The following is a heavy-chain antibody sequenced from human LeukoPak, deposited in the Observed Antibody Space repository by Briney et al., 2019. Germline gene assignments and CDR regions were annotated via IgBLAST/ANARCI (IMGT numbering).Heavy chain of an antibody. J-gene: IGHJ4*02. CDR1: GGSISSYY. CDR2: IYYTGST. V-gene: IGHV4-59*01. Sequence: SETLPLTCTVSGGSISSYYWSWIRQPPGKGLEWIGYIYYTGSTNYNPSLKSRVTISGDTSKNQFSLKLTSVTAADTAVYYCARVGRYCGGDCYLDYWGRGTLVTVSS. CDR3: ARVGRYCGGDCYLDY. D-gene: IGHD2-21*02.